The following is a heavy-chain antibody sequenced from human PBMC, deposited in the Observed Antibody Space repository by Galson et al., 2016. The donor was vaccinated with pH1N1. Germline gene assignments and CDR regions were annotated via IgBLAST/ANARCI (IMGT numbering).Heavy chain of an antibody. V-gene: IGHV5-51*03. Sequence: QSGAEVKKPGESLKISCTGSGYDFSNYWIGWVRQMPGKGLEWMGIIYPGDSDTRYSPSFQGQVTISADKSIDTAFLQWNSLKASDTAMYYCARHRGGGGGDSYYFDYWGQGTLVIVSS. CDR2: IYPGDSDT. D-gene: IGHD2-21*02. CDR1: GYDFSNYW. J-gene: IGHJ4*02. CDR3: ARHRGGGGGDSYYFDY.